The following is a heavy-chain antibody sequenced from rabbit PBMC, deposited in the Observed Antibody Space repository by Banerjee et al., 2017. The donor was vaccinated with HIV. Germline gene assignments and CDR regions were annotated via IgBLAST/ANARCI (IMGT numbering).Heavy chain of an antibody. CDR1: GFSFSSSYY. CDR2: IYTGSGNA. V-gene: IGHV1S40*01. J-gene: IGHJ4*01. CDR3: AGGHCSYDDFTL. D-gene: IGHD6-1*01. Sequence: QSLEESGGDLVKPGASLTLTCTASGFSFSSSYYMCWVRQAPGEGLEWIGCIYTGSGNAYYANWAKGRFTMSKASSTTVTLQMTSLTAADTATYFCAGGHCSYDDFTLWGPGTLVTVS.